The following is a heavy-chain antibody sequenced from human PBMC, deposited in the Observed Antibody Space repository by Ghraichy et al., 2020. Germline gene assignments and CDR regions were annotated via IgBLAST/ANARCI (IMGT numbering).Heavy chain of an antibody. Sequence: SVKVSCKASGGTFSSYAISWVRQAPGQGLEWMGGIIPIFGTANYAQKFQGRVTITADESTSTAYMELSSLRSEDTAVYYCARSYCGGDCFHDAFDIWGQGTMVIVSS. J-gene: IGHJ3*02. CDR3: ARSYCGGDCFHDAFDI. D-gene: IGHD2-21*02. CDR1: GGTFSSYA. CDR2: IIPIFGTA. V-gene: IGHV1-69*13.